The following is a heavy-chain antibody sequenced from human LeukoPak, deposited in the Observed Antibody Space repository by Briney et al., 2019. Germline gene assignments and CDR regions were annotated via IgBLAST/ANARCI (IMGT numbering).Heavy chain of an antibody. J-gene: IGHJ4*02. CDR1: GTSISNGGYY. D-gene: IGHD3-10*01. V-gene: IGHV4-31*03. Sequence: SQTLSLTCTVSGTSISNGGYYWSWIRQHPGKGLECIAYIYHTGSTYYNPSLKSRVIISVDTSQNQFSLTLSSVTAADTAAYYCARVIGPGSSIDYWGQGTQVTVSS. CDR2: IYHTGST. CDR3: ARVIGPGSSIDY.